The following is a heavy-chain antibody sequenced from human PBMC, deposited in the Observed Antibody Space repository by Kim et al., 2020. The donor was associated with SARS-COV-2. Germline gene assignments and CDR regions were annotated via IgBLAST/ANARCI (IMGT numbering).Heavy chain of an antibody. D-gene: IGHD6-6*01. Sequence: KSRVTISVDTSKNQFSLKLSSVTAADTAVYYCARAPRFPYSSSSGRYFQHWGQGTLVTVSS. CDR3: ARAPRFPYSSSSGRYFQH. J-gene: IGHJ1*01. V-gene: IGHV4-34*01.